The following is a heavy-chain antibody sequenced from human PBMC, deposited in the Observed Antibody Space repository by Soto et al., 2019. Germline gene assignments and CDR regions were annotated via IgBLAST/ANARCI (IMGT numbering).Heavy chain of an antibody. CDR3: ARVPVYYDILTGYLLMDV. J-gene: IGHJ6*04. CDR2: ISSSSSYI. Sequence: EVQLVESGGGLVKPGGSLRLSCAASGFTFSSYSMNWVRQAPGKGLEWVSSISSSSSYIYYADSVKGRFTISRDNAKNSLYLQMNSLRAEDTAVYYCARVPVYYDILTGYLLMDVWGKGTTVTVSS. CDR1: GFTFSSYS. D-gene: IGHD3-9*01. V-gene: IGHV3-21*01.